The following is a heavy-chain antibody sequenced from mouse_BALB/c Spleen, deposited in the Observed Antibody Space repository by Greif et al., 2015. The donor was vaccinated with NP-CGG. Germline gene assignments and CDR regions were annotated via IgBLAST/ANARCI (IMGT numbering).Heavy chain of an antibody. V-gene: IGHV7-3*02. CDR1: GFTFTDYY. CDR2: TRNKANGYTT. CDR3: VREIVWFLRCCFAV. D-gene: IGHD2-3*01. Sequence: DVKLVESGGGLVQPGGSLRLSCATSGFTFTDYYMGWVRQPPGKALEWLGFTRNKANGYTTEYSASVKGRFTISRDNSQSIPYLHMRTPRDVGSAPYFCVREIVWFLRCCFAVWGARTPLSVSS. J-gene: IGHJ1*01.